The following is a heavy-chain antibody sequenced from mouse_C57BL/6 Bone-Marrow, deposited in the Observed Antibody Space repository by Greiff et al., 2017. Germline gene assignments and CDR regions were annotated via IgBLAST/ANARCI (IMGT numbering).Heavy chain of an antibody. J-gene: IGHJ2*01. CDR3: ARRPLYGSSEYYFDY. CDR1: GYTFTSYW. D-gene: IGHD1-1*01. Sequence: QVQLQQPGAELVMPGASVKLSCKASGYTFTSYWMHWVKQRPGQGLEWIGEIDPSDSYTNYNQKFKGKSTLTVDKSSSTAYMQLSSLTSEDSAVYYCARRPLYGSSEYYFDYWGQGTTLTVSS. CDR2: IDPSDSYT. V-gene: IGHV1-69*01.